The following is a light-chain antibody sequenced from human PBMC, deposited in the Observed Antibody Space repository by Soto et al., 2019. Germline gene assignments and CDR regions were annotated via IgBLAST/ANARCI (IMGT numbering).Light chain of an antibody. J-gene: IGLJ1*01. CDR3: SSYTSSSTHYV. Sequence: QSVLTQPASVSGSPGQSITISCTGTSSDVGGYNYVSWYQQHPGKAPKLMIYEVSNRPSGVSNRFSGSKSGNTASLTISGLQAEDEADYYCSSYTSSSTHYVFGTGTK. CDR1: SSDVGGYNY. V-gene: IGLV2-14*01. CDR2: EVS.